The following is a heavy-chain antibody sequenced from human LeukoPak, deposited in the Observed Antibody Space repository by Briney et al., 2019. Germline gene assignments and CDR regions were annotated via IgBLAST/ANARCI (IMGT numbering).Heavy chain of an antibody. Sequence: ASVKVSCKTSGYTFTIHHIQWVRQAPGQGLEWMGWINTNSGGTIYSQKFQGRIIMTRDPSITTAYMELSSLRSDDTAVYYCARDYSTSSWDNWGQGTLVTVSS. J-gene: IGHJ4*02. CDR1: GYTFTIHH. CDR2: INTNSGGT. V-gene: IGHV1-2*02. D-gene: IGHD6-13*01. CDR3: ARDYSTSSWDN.